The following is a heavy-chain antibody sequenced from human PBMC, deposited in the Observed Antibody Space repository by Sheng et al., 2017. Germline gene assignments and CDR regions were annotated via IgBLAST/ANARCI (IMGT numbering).Heavy chain of an antibody. Sequence: QVQLVQSGAEVKKPGSSVKVSCKASGGTFSSYTISWVRQAPGQGLEWMGRIIPILGIANYAQKFQGRVTITADKSTSTAYMELSSLRSEDTAVYYCASIEQQLVGEAFDIWGQGTMVTVSS. CDR2: IIPILGIA. D-gene: IGHD6-13*01. CDR1: GGTFSSYT. CDR3: ASIEQQLVGEAFDI. J-gene: IGHJ3*02. V-gene: IGHV1-69*02.